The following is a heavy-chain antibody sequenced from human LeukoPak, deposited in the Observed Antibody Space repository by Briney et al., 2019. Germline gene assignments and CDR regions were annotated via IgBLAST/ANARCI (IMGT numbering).Heavy chain of an antibody. D-gene: IGHD3-10*01. CDR3: ARDYYGSGSYFASGFDP. V-gene: IGHV4-38-2*02. Sequence: SETLSLTCTVSGYSISSGYYWGWIRQPPGKGLEWIGSIYHSGSTYYNPSLKSRVTISVDTSKNQFSLKLSSVTAADTAVYYCARDYYGSGSYFASGFDPWGQGTLVTVSS. CDR2: IYHSGST. CDR1: GYSISSGYY. J-gene: IGHJ5*02.